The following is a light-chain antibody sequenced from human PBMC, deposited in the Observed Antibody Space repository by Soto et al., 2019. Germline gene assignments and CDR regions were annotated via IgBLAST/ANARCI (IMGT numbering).Light chain of an antibody. V-gene: IGKV3-15*01. CDR3: QQYNNWPPIT. CDR2: VAS. J-gene: IGKJ5*01. Sequence: EIVLTQSPGTLSLSPGERATLSCWASQSVSSNLAWYQQKPGQAPRLLIYVASTRATGIPARFSGSGSGTEFTLTISSLQSEDFAVYYCQQYNNWPPITFGQGTRLEIK. CDR1: QSVSSN.